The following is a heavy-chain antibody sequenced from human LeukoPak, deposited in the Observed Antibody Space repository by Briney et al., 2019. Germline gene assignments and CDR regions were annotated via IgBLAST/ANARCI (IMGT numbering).Heavy chain of an antibody. CDR3: ARGPDPYGDYVDPAFDI. CDR1: GFTFSSYW. D-gene: IGHD4-17*01. V-gene: IGHV3-7*03. J-gene: IGHJ3*02. Sequence: PGGSLRLSCAVSGFTFSSYWMSWVRQAPGKGLEWVANIMQDGSEKYYVDSVKGRFTISRDNAKNSLYLQMNSLRAEDTALYHCARGPDPYGDYVDPAFDIWGQGTMVTVSS. CDR2: IMQDGSEK.